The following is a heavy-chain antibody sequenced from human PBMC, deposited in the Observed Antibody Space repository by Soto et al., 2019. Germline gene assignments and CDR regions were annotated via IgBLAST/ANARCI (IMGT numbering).Heavy chain of an antibody. CDR3: ARGSGYLDY. D-gene: IGHD3-22*01. CDR2: IWYDGTNK. V-gene: IGHV3-33*01. Sequence: PGGSLRLSCAASGFTFSSYGMHWVRQAPGKGLEWVAVIWYDGTNKYYTDSVKGRFTISRDNSKNTLYLQMSSLRAEDTAVYYCARGSGYLDYWGQGTLVTAPQ. CDR1: GFTFSSYG. J-gene: IGHJ4*02.